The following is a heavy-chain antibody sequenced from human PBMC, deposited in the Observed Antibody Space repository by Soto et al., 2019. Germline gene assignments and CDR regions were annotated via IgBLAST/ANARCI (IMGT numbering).Heavy chain of an antibody. CDR1: GFTFSIYG. CDR2: ISYDGSTK. Sequence: GGSLRLSCAASGFTFSIYGMHWVRQAPGKGLEWVAVISYDGSTKYYADSVKGRFTISRDNSKNTLYLQMNSLRAEDTAVYYCAKIKAGKDQDYSTQHYYYGMYVWGQGTTVTVSS. V-gene: IGHV3-30*18. D-gene: IGHD4-4*01. J-gene: IGHJ6*02. CDR3: AKIKAGKDQDYSTQHYYYGMYV.